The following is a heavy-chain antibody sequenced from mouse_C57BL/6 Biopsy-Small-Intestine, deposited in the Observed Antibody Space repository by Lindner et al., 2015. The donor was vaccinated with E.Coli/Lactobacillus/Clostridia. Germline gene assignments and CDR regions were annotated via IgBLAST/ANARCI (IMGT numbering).Heavy chain of an antibody. CDR3: ARDYFYGSGSSAY. D-gene: IGHD1-1*01. V-gene: IGHV1-85*01. J-gene: IGHJ3*01. CDR2: IYPRDGSS. CDR1: GYAFSSSW. Sequence: VQLQESGPELVKPGASVKISCKASGYAFSSSWMNWVKQRPGQGLEWIGWIYPRDGSSEFNERFKDKATLTVDTSSSTAYMELHSLTSEDSAVYFCARDYFYGSGSSAYWGQGTLVTVSA.